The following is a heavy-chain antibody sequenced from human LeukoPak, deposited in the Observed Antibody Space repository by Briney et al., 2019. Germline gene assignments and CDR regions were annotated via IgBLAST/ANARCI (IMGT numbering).Heavy chain of an antibody. D-gene: IGHD4-17*01. CDR3: ARDDDYGDYGGGAFDI. V-gene: IGHV1-69*05. J-gene: IGHJ3*02. CDR1: GGTFSSYA. Sequence: SVKVSCKASGGTFSSYAISWVRQAPGQGLEWMGGIIPIFGTANYAQKFQGRVTITTDESTSTAYMELSSLRSDDTAVYYCARDDDYGDYGGGAFDIWGQGTMVTVSS. CDR2: IIPIFGTA.